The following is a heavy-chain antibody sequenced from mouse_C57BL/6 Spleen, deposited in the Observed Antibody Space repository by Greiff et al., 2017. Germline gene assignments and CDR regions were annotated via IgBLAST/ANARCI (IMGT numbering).Heavy chain of an antibody. CDR2: INPGSGGT. J-gene: IGHJ3*01. CDR3: ARWGTAQAFAY. V-gene: IGHV1-54*01. CDR1: GYAFTNYL. D-gene: IGHD3-2*02. Sequence: VQLQQSGAELVRPGTSVKVSCKASGYAFTNYLIEWVKQRPGQGLEWIGVINPGSGGTNYNEKFKGKATLTADKSSSTAYMQLSSLTSEDSAVYFCARWGTAQAFAYWGQGTLVTVSA.